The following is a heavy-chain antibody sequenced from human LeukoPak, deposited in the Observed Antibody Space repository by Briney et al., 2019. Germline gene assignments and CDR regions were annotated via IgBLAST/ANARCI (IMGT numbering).Heavy chain of an antibody. CDR2: ISSSIRFV. J-gene: IGHJ5*02. V-gene: IGHV3-21*01. Sequence: VGCLRLSCVASVFTSRSYNMNSVRQAPGHRLGCVSSISSSIRFVYYAASLNCRFTISRENAKNSLHLQMNSLRAEDTAVYYCARDQYCSSATCYWIRWFDPWGQGTLVVVSS. CDR3: ARDQYCSSATCYWIRWFDP. CDR1: VFTSRSYN. D-gene: IGHD2-2*01.